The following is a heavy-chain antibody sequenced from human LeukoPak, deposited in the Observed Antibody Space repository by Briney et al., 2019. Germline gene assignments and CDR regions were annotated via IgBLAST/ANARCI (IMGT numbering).Heavy chain of an antibody. J-gene: IGHJ6*03. CDR2: INHSGST. Sequence: PSETLSLTCAVYGGSFSGYYWSWIRQPPGKGLEWIGEINHSGSTNYNPSLKSRVTISVDTSKNQFSLKLSSVTAADTAVYYCARRRSTYYYDSSGYSSYYYYYMDVWGKGTTVTISS. CDR3: ARRRSTYYYDSSGYSSYYYYYMDV. D-gene: IGHD3-22*01. CDR1: GGSFSGYY. V-gene: IGHV4-34*01.